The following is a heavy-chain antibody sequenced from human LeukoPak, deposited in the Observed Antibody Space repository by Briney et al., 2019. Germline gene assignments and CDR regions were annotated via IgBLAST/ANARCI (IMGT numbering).Heavy chain of an antibody. V-gene: IGHV3-64D*09. CDR3: VKGGPYSGACYLFDY. CDR1: GFTFTTYS. J-gene: IGHJ4*02. D-gene: IGHD6-19*01. CDR2: VSSHGRST. Sequence: GGSLRLSCSASGFTFTTYSMYWVRQAPGKGLEYVSAVSSHGRSTYYADSVEGRFTIYRDNSKKTLHLQMSSLRHDDTAVYYCVKGGPYSGACYLFDYWGQGTLVTVSS.